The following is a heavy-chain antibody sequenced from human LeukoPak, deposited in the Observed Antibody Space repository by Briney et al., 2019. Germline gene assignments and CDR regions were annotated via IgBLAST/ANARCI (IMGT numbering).Heavy chain of an antibody. D-gene: IGHD5-12*01. J-gene: IGHJ6*02. V-gene: IGHV3-64*01. Sequence: GGSLRLSCAASGFTFSSYAMHRVRQAPGKGLEYVSAISSNGGSTYYANSVKGRFTISRDNSKNTLYLQMGSLRAEDMAVYYCARAPYSGYEGAYYYYGMDVWGQGTTVTVSS. CDR1: GFTFSSYA. CDR2: ISSNGGST. CDR3: ARAPYSGYEGAYYYYGMDV.